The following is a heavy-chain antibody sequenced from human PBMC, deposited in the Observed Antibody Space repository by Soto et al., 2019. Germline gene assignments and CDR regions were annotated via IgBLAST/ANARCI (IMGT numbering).Heavy chain of an antibody. V-gene: IGHV1-69*19. J-gene: IGHJ4*02. CDR3: AREVQVHTPAFVY. D-gene: IGHD3-10*01. CDR2: ISPMVGAA. CDR1: GGTFNTYA. Sequence: QVQLVQSGAEMKKPGSSVKVSCQSSGGTFNTYAMNWERQAPGQGPEWMGDISPMVGAAHYAPKFQGRVTITADESTGTSYMQLSSLTSEDTALYFCAREVQVHTPAFVYWGQGTLVTVSS.